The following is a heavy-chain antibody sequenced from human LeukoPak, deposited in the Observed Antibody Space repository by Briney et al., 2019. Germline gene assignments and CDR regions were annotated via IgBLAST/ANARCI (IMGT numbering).Heavy chain of an antibody. CDR2: FDPEDGET. CDR3: ATWGDGDYYFDN. CDR1: GYTLTELS. J-gene: IGHJ4*02. D-gene: IGHD4-17*01. V-gene: IGHV1-24*01. Sequence: ASVKVSCKVSGYTLTELSMHWVRQAPGKGLEWMGGFDPEDGETIYAQKFQGRVTMTEDTSTDTAYMELSSLRSEDTAVYYCATWGDGDYYFDNWGQGTLVTVSS.